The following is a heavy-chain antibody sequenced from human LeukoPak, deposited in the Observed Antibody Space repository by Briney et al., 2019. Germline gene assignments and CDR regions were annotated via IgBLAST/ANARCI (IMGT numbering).Heavy chain of an antibody. CDR1: GYTFTSYG. Sequence: ASVKVSCKASGYTFTSYGISWVRQAPGQGLEWMGWISAYNGNTNYAQKLQGRVTMTRDTSISTVYMELSRLRSDDTATYYCARGLPGGFDPWGQGSLVTVSS. J-gene: IGHJ5*02. CDR3: ARGLPGGFDP. V-gene: IGHV1-18*01. CDR2: ISAYNGNT. D-gene: IGHD5-12*01.